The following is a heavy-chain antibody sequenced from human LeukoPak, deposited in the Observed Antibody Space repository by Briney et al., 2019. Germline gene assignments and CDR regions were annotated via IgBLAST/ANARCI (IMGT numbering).Heavy chain of an antibody. J-gene: IGHJ4*02. CDR2: INHSGST. CDR1: GGSFSGYY. V-gene: IGHV4-34*01. CDR3: AGALAVAGPFDY. Sequence: SETLSLTCAVYGGSFSGYYWSWIRQPPGKGLEWIGEINHSGSTNYNPSLKSRVTISVDTSKNQFSLKLSSVTAADTAVYYCAGALAVAGPFDYWGQGTLVTVSS. D-gene: IGHD6-19*01.